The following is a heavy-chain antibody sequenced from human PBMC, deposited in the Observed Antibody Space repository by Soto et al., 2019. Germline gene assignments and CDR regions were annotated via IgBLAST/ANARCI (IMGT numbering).Heavy chain of an antibody. J-gene: IGHJ6*04. CDR2: IYPADSDT. CDR3: ARLESRLNGYGDYGWVDV. V-gene: IGHV5-51*01. Sequence: GESLKISCKGSGYGFTTYWIGWGRQMPGKGLEWMGIIYPADSDTRYSPSFQGQVTISADKSISTAYLQWSSLKASDTAMYYCARLESRLNGYGDYGWVDVWGKGTTVTVSS. D-gene: IGHD4-17*01. CDR1: GYGFTTYW.